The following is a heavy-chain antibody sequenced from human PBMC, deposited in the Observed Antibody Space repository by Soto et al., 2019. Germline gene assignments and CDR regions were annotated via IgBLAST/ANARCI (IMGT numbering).Heavy chain of an antibody. CDR1: GYSFTSYW. Sequence: EVQLVQSGAEVKKPGESLRISCKGSGYSFTSYWISWLRQMPGKGLEWMGRIDPSDSYTNYSPSFQGHVTISADKSISTAYLQWSSLKASDTAMYYCARYSIAAAGTNYGMDVWGQGTTVTVSS. J-gene: IGHJ6*02. CDR2: IDPSDSYT. CDR3: ARYSIAAAGTNYGMDV. D-gene: IGHD6-13*01. V-gene: IGHV5-10-1*03.